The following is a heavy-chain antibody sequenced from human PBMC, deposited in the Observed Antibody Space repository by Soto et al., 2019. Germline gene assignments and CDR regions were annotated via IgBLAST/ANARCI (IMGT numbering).Heavy chain of an antibody. CDR1: GASITFGGYS. CDR2: INHLETT. CDR3: ARGGGSDSFDY. D-gene: IGHD1-26*01. V-gene: IGHV4-30-2*01. J-gene: IGHJ4*02. Sequence: TLSLTCTVSGASITFGGYSWSWIRQTPGKGLEWIGYINHLETTFYNPSFESRLTLSIDRAKNQFSLRLHSMSAADRAVYFCARGGGSDSFDYWGQGILVTVSS.